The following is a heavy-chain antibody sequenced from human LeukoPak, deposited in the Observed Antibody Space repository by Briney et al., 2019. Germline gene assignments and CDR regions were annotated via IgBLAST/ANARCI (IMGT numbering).Heavy chain of an antibody. D-gene: IGHD2-2*01. CDR1: EFTLSSCW. Sequence: GGSLRLSCAASEFTLSSCWMSWVRQAPGKGLEWVANIKQDGSEKYYVDSVKGRFTISRDNAKNSLFLQMNSLRAEDTAVYYCATYSSSNGREFQYWGQGTLVTVSS. CDR3: ATYSSSNGREFQY. J-gene: IGHJ1*01. CDR2: IKQDGSEK. V-gene: IGHV3-7*01.